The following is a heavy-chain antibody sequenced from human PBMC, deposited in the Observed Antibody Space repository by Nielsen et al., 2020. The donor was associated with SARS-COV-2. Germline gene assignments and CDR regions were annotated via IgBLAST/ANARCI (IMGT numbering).Heavy chain of an antibody. D-gene: IGHD3-3*01. CDR2: ISVYNGDT. J-gene: IGHJ3*02. V-gene: IGHV1-18*01. CDR3: ARDPVTIFGVVISRGNAFDI. Sequence: ASVKVSCKASGYTFTSYAINWVRQAPGQGLEWMGWISVYNGDTNYAQKFQGRVTITADKSTSTAYMELSSLRSEDTAVYYCARDPVTIFGVVISRGNAFDIWGQGTMVTVSS. CDR1: GYTFTSYA.